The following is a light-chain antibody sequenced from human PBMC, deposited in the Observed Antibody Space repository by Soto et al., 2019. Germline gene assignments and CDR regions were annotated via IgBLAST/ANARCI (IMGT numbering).Light chain of an antibody. V-gene: IGLV2-23*01. Sequence: QSALTQPASVSGSPGRSITISCTGTSSDVGSYNLVSWYQQYPGKAPKLIIYEGSKRPSGVSNRFSGSKSANTASLTISGLQAEDEADYYCCSYAGSSTGVFGGGTQLTVL. CDR3: CSYAGSSTGV. CDR1: SSDVGSYNL. J-gene: IGLJ7*01. CDR2: EGS.